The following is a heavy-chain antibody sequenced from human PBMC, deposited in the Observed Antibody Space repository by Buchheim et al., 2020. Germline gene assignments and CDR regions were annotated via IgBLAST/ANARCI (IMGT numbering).Heavy chain of an antibody. CDR2: MNPNSGNT. J-gene: IGHJ6*02. Sequence: QVQLVQSGAEVKKPGASVKVSCKASGYTFTSYDINWVRQATGQGLEWMGWMNPNSGNTGYAQKFQGRVTMTRNTSISTAYMELSSLRSEDTAVYYCARAGGVVPAALTDNYYYYGMDVWGQGTT. D-gene: IGHD2-2*01. CDR3: ARAGGVVPAALTDNYYYYGMDV. V-gene: IGHV1-8*01. CDR1: GYTFTSYD.